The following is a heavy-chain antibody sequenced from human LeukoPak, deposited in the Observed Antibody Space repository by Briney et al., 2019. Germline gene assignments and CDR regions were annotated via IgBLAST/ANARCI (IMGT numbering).Heavy chain of an antibody. Sequence: ASVKVSCKASGYTFTGYYMHWVRQAPGQGLEWMGWINPNSGGTNYAQKFLGRVAMTRDTSISTAYMELSRLRSDDTAVYYCARPEPGGGSGSYQGTFDYWGQGTLVTVSS. V-gene: IGHV1-2*02. J-gene: IGHJ4*02. CDR1: GYTFTGYY. D-gene: IGHD1-26*01. CDR2: INPNSGGT. CDR3: ARPEPGGGSGSYQGTFDY.